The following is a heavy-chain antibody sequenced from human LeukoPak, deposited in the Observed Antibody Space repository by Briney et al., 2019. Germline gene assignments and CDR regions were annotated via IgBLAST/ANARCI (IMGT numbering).Heavy chain of an antibody. V-gene: IGHV1-2*02. CDR1: GYTFTGYY. CDR3: AFYCSSTRRYLGNDY. Sequence: GASVKVSCKASGYTFTGYYMHWVRQAPGQGLEWMGWINPNSGGANYAQKFQGRVTMTRDTSISTAYMELSRLRSDDTAVYYCAFYCSSTRRYLGNDYWGQGNLVTVSS. CDR2: INPNSGGA. D-gene: IGHD2-2*01. J-gene: IGHJ4*02.